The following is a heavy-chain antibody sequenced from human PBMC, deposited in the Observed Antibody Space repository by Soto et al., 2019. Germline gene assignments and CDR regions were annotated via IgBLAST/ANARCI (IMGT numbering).Heavy chain of an antibody. CDR1: GGAFSNYA. CDR2: IIPISGAV. V-gene: IGHV1-69*06. J-gene: IGHJ6*02. D-gene: IGHD3-22*01. Sequence: QVQLVQSGAEVKKAGSSVKVSCKASGGAFSNYAISWVRQAPGQGLEWMGGIIPISGAVRHAQKFQGRVTILADKSTSAVYVELTSLRSEDTAMYYCARDIHYGGYLLMGYGMDVWGQGTTVTVSS. CDR3: ARDIHYGGYLLMGYGMDV.